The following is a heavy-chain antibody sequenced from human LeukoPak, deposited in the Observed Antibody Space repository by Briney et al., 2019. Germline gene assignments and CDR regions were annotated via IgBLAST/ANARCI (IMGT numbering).Heavy chain of an antibody. J-gene: IGHJ4*02. CDR2: IYHSGST. CDR3: ARRSDVLYYYFDY. CDR1: SGSISSRSYY. V-gene: IGHV4-39*01. Sequence: SETLSLTCTVSSGSISSRSYYWGWIRPPPGKGLEWIGSIYHSGSTYYNPSLKSRVTISVDTSKNQFSLKLSSVTAADTAVFYCARRSDVLYYYFDYWGQGTLVTVSS. D-gene: IGHD2-15*01.